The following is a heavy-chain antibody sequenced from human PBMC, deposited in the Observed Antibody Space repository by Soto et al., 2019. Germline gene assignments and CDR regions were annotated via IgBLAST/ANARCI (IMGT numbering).Heavy chain of an antibody. CDR2: ISYDGSNK. CDR3: AQDSHSNAGGIDY. D-gene: IGHD5-18*01. CDR1: GFTFSNYG. Sequence: QVQLVESGGGVVQPGRSLRLSCAASGFTFSNYGMHWVRQAPGKGLEWVTLISYDGSNKYYADSVKGRFTISRDNSKNTLYLQMNSLRAEDTSVYYCAQDSHSNAGGIDYWGQGTLVTVSS. J-gene: IGHJ4*02. V-gene: IGHV3-30*18.